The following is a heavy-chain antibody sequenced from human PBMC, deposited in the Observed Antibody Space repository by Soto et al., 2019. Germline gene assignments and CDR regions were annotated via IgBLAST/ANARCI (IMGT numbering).Heavy chain of an antibody. CDR1: GFTFKTYG. D-gene: IGHD3-22*01. V-gene: IGHV3-33*07. CDR3: FGAYYYDTTGHFYVGPTQT. J-gene: IGHJ5*02. Sequence: QVQLVESGGGVVQPGRSLRLSCVASGFTFKTYGMYWFRQAAGKGLEWVAIIWYDGSNKYYAEAVKGRFTISRDNSKDTLYLQLDYLTAADTAVYYCFGAYYYDTTGHFYVGPTQTWGQGTLVTVS. CDR2: IWYDGSNK.